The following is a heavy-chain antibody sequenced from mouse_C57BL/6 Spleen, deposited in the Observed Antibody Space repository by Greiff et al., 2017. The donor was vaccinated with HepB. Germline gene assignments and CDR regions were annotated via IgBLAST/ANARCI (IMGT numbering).Heavy chain of an antibody. CDR3: TTSGYYGSSVFAY. CDR2: IDPENGDT. Sequence: VQLHQSGAELVRPGASVKLSCTASGFNIKDDYMHWVKQRPEQGLEWIGWIDPENGDTEYASKFQGKATITADTSSNTAYLQLSSLTSEDTAVYYCTTSGYYGSSVFAYWGQGTLVTVSA. V-gene: IGHV14-4*01. CDR1: GFNIKDDY. D-gene: IGHD1-1*01. J-gene: IGHJ3*01.